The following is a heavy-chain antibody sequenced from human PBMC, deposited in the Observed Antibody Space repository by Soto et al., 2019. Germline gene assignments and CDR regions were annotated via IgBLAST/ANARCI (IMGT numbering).Heavy chain of an antibody. CDR1: GGSISSYY. CDR2: IYYSGST. V-gene: IGHV4-59*01. CDR3: ARLGGGYKPDDY. D-gene: IGHD5-12*01. J-gene: IGHJ4*02. Sequence: PSETLSLTCTVSGGSISSYYWSWIRQPPGKGLEWIGYIYYSGSTNYNPSLKSRVTISVDTSKNQFSLKLSSVTAADTAVYYCARLGGGYKPDDYWGQGTLVTVSS.